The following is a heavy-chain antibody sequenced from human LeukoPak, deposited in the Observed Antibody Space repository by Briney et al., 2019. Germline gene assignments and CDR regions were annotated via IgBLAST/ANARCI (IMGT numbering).Heavy chain of an antibody. V-gene: IGHV4-34*01. D-gene: IGHD3-22*01. CDR2: INHSGST. Sequence: SETLSLTCAVYGGSFSGYYWSWIRQPPGKGLEWIGEINHSGSTNYNPSLKSRVTISVDTSKNQFSLKLSSVTAADTAVYYCARDLRPNYYDSSPAGAFDIWGQGTMVTVSS. J-gene: IGHJ3*02. CDR1: GGSFSGYY. CDR3: ARDLRPNYYDSSPAGAFDI.